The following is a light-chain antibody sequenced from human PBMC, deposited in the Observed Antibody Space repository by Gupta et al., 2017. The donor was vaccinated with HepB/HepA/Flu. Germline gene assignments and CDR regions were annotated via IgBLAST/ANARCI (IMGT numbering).Light chain of an antibody. CDR1: QAISNW. CDR2: AAS. CDR3: QQANSFPRT. V-gene: IGKV1-12*01. J-gene: IGKJ4*01. Sequence: DIQMTQSPSSVSASVGDRVTITCRASQAISNWLAWYQQKPGKVPKLLIYAASSLQSGVSSRFSGSGYGTDFTLTISSLQLEDFATYYCQQANSFPRTVGGGTRVEIK.